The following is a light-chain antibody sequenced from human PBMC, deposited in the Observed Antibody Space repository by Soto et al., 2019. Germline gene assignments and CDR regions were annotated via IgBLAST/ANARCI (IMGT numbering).Light chain of an antibody. CDR3: QQTRSFPLT. Sequence: DIHVTQSPSSVSASVGDRVTITCRASQAITSWLAWYQQKPGRAPKLLIYSASSLQSGAPSRFTGSGSGTDFTLTITSLRPDDAAVYYCQQTRSFPLTFGGGTKVDIK. CDR2: SAS. CDR1: QAITSW. J-gene: IGKJ4*01. V-gene: IGKV1-12*01.